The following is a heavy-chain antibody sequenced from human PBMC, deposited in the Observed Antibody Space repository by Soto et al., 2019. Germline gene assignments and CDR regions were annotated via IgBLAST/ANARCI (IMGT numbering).Heavy chain of an antibody. D-gene: IGHD5-12*01. CDR2: INSDGSTT. CDR1: GFTFSTYW. CDR3: AGGVATLLA. V-gene: IGHV3-74*01. Sequence: EVQLVESGGGLVQPGGSLRLSCAASGFTFSTYWMHWVRQVPGKGLVWVSRINSDGSTTSYADSVKGRFTISRDNAKNTLFLQMNNLRAEDTAVYYCAGGVATLLAWGQGTLVTVSS. J-gene: IGHJ5*02.